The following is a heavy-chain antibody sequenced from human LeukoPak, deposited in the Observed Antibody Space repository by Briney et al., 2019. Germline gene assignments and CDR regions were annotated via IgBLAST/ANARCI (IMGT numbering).Heavy chain of an antibody. V-gene: IGHV3-53*01. Sequence: SGGSLRLSCVVSGFTVSSNYMSWVRQAPGKGLEWVSVLYSGGNTYHADSVKGRFTISRDNSKNTLYLQMNSLRAEDTAVYYCARDDGGSYLRYFDYWGQGTLVTVSS. CDR2: LYSGGNT. J-gene: IGHJ4*02. D-gene: IGHD1-26*01. CDR3: ARDDGGSYLRYFDY. CDR1: GFTVSSNY.